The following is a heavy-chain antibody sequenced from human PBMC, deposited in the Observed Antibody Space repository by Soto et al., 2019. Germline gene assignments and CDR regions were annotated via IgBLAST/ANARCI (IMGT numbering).Heavy chain of an antibody. CDR1: GFTFSSYA. CDR3: ARDVESGSSQYYYYYYGMDV. Sequence: GGSLRLSCAASGFTFSSYAMHWVRQAPGKGLEWVAVISYDGSNKYYADSVKGRFTISRDNSKNTLYLQMNSLRAEDTAVYYYARDVESGSSQYYYYYYGMDVWGQATTVTVSS. J-gene: IGHJ6*02. D-gene: IGHD1-26*01. CDR2: ISYDGSNK. V-gene: IGHV3-30-3*01.